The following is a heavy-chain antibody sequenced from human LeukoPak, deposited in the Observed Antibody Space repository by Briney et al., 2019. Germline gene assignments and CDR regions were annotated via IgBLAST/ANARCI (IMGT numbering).Heavy chain of an antibody. Sequence: ASVKVSCKASGYTFTGYYMHWVRQAPGQGREWMGWISAYNGNTNYAQKLQGRVTMTTDTSTSTAYMELRSLRSDDTAVYYCARESAAAGTNDYWGQGTLVTVSS. V-gene: IGHV1-18*04. CDR2: ISAYNGNT. CDR1: GYTFTGYY. D-gene: IGHD6-13*01. J-gene: IGHJ4*02. CDR3: ARESAAAGTNDY.